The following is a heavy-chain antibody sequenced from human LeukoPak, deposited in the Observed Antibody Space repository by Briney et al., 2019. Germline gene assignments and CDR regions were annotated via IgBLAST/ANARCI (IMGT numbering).Heavy chain of an antibody. V-gene: IGHV3-21*01. D-gene: IGHD2-2*01. J-gene: IGHJ4*02. Sequence: GGSLRLSCAASGFTFSSYSMNWVRQAPGKGLEWVSSISSSSYIYYADSVKGRFTISRDNAKNSLYLQMNSLRAEDTAVYYCARDRKEGYCSSTSCPLDYWGQGTLVTVSS. CDR1: GFTFSSYS. CDR2: ISSSSYI. CDR3: ARDRKEGYCSSTSCPLDY.